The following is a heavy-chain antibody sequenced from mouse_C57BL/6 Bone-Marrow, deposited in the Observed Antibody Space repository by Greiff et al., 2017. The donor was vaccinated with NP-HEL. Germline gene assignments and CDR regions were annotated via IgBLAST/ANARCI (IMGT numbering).Heavy chain of an antibody. CDR3: AREGGVTTPFDV. D-gene: IGHD2-2*01. V-gene: IGHV1-69*01. CDR2: IDPSDSYT. J-gene: IGHJ1*03. CDR1: GYTFTSYW. Sequence: QSCKASGYTFTSYWMHWVKQRPGQGLEWIGEIDPSDSYTNYNQKFKGKSTLTVDKSSSTAYMQLSSLTSEDSAVYYCAREGGVTTPFDVWGTGTTVTVSS.